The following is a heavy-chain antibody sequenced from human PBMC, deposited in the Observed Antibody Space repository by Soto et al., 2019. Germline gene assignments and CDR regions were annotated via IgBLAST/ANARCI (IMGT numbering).Heavy chain of an antibody. V-gene: IGHV4-30-2*01. CDR1: GGSISSGGYS. J-gene: IGHJ4*02. CDR2: IYHSGST. CDR3: ARGNDYVWGSYRHHYYFDY. D-gene: IGHD3-16*02. Sequence: SETLSLTCAVSGGSISSGGYSWSWIRQPPGKGLEWIGYIYHSGSTYYNPSLKSRVTISVDRSKNQFSLKLSSVTAADTAVYYCARGNDYVWGSYRHHYYFDYWGQGTLVTV.